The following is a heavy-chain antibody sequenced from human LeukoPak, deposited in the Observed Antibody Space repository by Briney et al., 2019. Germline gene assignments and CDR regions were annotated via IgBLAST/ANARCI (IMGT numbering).Heavy chain of an antibody. CDR3: AKEITVAGPYSGMDV. CDR1: GFTVSSTY. CDR2: ITDSGAST. J-gene: IGHJ6*02. Sequence: GGSLRLFCAASGFTVSSTYMSWVRQAPGKGLEWVSAITDSGASTYYADSVKGRFTISRDNSKNTLYLQMNSLRAEDTAVYYCAKEITVAGPYSGMDVWGQGTTVTVSS. V-gene: IGHV3-23*01. D-gene: IGHD6-19*01.